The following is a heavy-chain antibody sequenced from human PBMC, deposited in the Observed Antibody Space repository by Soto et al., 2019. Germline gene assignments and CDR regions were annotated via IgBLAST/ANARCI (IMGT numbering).Heavy chain of an antibody. V-gene: IGHV1-69*02. D-gene: IGHD2-2*01. CDR1: GGTFSSYT. J-gene: IGHJ5*02. CDR3: ARGSIVVVPAAHLNWFDP. Sequence: SVKVSCKASGGTFSSYTISWVRQAPGQGLEWMGRIIPILGIANYAQKFQGRVTITADKSTSTAYMELSSLRSEDTAVYYCARGSIVVVPAAHLNWFDPWGQGTLVTVS. CDR2: IIPILGIA.